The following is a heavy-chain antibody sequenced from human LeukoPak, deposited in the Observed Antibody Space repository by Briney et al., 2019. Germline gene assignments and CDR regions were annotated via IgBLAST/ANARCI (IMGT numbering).Heavy chain of an antibody. CDR2: IRFDGSNK. Sequence: GSLRLSCAASGFTFSSFGMHWIRQAPGKGLEWVAFIRFDGSNKYYADSVKGRFTISRDNSKNTLYLQMNNLRAEDTAVYYCAKDWGRGFSYGLQYWGQGTLVTVSS. J-gene: IGHJ4*02. V-gene: IGHV3-30*02. CDR3: AKDWGRGFSYGLQY. CDR1: GFTFSSFG. D-gene: IGHD5-18*01.